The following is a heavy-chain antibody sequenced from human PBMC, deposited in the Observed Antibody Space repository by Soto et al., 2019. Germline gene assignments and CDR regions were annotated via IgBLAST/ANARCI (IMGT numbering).Heavy chain of an antibody. CDR1: GYSFISYG. V-gene: IGHV1-18*04. Sequence: QVQLVQSGGEVKKPGASVKVSCKASGYSFISYGISWVRQAPGQGPEWMGWISGYNGNTKYAHKLRGRVTMTTHTSTSTAYMELRSLRSDDTAVYYCARDQWTLDHSRGWYGDWGQGTLVTVSS. D-gene: IGHD6-19*01. CDR2: ISGYNGNT. J-gene: IGHJ4*02. CDR3: ARDQWTLDHSRGWYGD.